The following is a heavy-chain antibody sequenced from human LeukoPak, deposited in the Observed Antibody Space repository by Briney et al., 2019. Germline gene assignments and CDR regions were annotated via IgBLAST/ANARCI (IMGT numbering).Heavy chain of an antibody. Sequence: NPGGSLRLSCAASGFTFSSYSMNWVRQAPGKGLEWVSSISSSSSYIYYADSVKGRFTISRDNAKNSLYLQMNSLRAEDTAVYYCASDRYYYDSSGYYGFDYWGQGTLVTVSS. V-gene: IGHV3-21*01. CDR1: GFTFSSYS. J-gene: IGHJ4*02. CDR3: ASDRYYYDSSGYYGFDY. CDR2: ISSSSSYI. D-gene: IGHD3-22*01.